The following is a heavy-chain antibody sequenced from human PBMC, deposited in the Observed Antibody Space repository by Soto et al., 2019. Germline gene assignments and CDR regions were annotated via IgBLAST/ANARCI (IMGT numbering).Heavy chain of an antibody. V-gene: IGHV4-59*12. CDR3: ASSRGSPVPLDD. CDR1: GGSISSYY. D-gene: IGHD1-26*01. J-gene: IGHJ4*02. CDR2: IYYSGST. Sequence: TSETLSLTCTVSGGSISSYYWSWIRQPPGKGLEWIGYIYYSGSTNYNPSLKSRVTISVDRSKNQFSLKLSSVTAADTAVYYCASSRGSPVPLDDWGQGTLVTVSS.